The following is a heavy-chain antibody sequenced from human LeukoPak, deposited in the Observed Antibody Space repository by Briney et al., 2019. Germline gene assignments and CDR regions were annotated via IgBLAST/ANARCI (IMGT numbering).Heavy chain of an antibody. V-gene: IGHV3-30*18. J-gene: IGHJ6*04. CDR3: AKAMITNGSGGGNGMDV. CDR2: ISYDGSNK. Sequence: PGRSLRLSCAASGFTFSSYGMHWVRQAPGKGLEWVAVISYDGSNKYYADSVKGRFTISRDNSKNTLYLQMNNLRAEDTAVYYCAKAMITNGSGGGNGMDVWGKGTTVTVSS. CDR1: GFTFSSYG. D-gene: IGHD3-16*01.